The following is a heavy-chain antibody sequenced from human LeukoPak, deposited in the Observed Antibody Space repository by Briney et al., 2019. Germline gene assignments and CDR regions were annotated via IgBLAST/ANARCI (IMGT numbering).Heavy chain of an antibody. CDR3: ARGLPSGITIFGVVIVGHQKKAGRSYFDY. CDR1: GESFSGYY. Sequence: PSETLSLTCAVYGESFSGYYWSWIRQPPGKGLEWIGEINHSGSTNYNPSLKSRVTISVDTSKNQFSLKLSSVTAADTAVYYCARGLPSGITIFGVVIVGHQKKAGRSYFDYWGQGTLVTVSS. D-gene: IGHD3-3*01. CDR2: INHSGST. J-gene: IGHJ4*02. V-gene: IGHV4-34*01.